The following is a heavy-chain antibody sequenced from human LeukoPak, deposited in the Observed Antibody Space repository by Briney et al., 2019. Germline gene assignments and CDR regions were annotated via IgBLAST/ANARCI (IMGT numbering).Heavy chain of an antibody. Sequence: SETLSLTCAVYGGSFSGYYWSWIRQPPGKGLEWIGEINHSGSTNYNPSLKSRVTISVDTSKNQFSLKLSSVTAADTAVYYCAKDHDEIVVVITIYAGFDYWGQGTLVTVSS. CDR3: AKDHDEIVVVITIYAGFDY. CDR1: GGSFSGYY. V-gene: IGHV4-34*01. CDR2: INHSGST. J-gene: IGHJ4*02. D-gene: IGHD3-22*01.